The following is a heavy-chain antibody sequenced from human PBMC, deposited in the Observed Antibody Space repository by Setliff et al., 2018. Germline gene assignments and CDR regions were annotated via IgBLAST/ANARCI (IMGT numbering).Heavy chain of an antibody. J-gene: IGHJ4*02. CDR2: INADNGNT. CDR1: GYTFTNYA. V-gene: IGHV1-3*01. Sequence: ASVKVSCKTSGYTFTNYAIHWVRQAPGQRLQWMGWINADNGNTKYSQEFQGRVTITRDTSANTAFMELSSLRSEDSSMYYCARGQTVGPNSGKDYWGQGTLVTVSS. CDR3: ARGQTVGPNSGKDY. D-gene: IGHD1-26*01.